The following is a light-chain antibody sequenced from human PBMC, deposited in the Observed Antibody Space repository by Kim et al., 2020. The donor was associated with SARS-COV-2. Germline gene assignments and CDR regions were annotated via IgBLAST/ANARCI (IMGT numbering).Light chain of an antibody. CDR3: QHYGTSPPYT. V-gene: IGKV3-20*01. CDR2: GAS. Sequence: SPGERATLSGRAGQSVSSRHLAWYQQKSGQAPRLLIYGASGRATGIPDRFSGSGSGTDFTLTISRLEPEDFAVYYCQHYGTSPPYTFGQGTKLEI. CDR1: QSVSSRH. J-gene: IGKJ2*01.